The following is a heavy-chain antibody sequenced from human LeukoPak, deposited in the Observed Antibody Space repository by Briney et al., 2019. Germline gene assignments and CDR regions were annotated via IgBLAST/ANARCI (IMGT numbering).Heavy chain of an antibody. CDR2: INPNSGGT. J-gene: IGHJ4*02. V-gene: IGHV1-2*02. D-gene: IGHD6-19*01. Sequence: ASVKVSCKASGYTFTGYYMHWVRQAPGQGLEWMGWINPNSGGTNYAQKFRGRVTMTTDTSTSTAYMELRSLRSDDTAVYYCARDWGSGWDHFDYWGQGTLVTVSS. CDR3: ARDWGSGWDHFDY. CDR1: GYTFTGYY.